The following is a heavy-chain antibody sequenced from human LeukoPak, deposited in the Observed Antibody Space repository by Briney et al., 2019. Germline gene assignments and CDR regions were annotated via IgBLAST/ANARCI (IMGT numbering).Heavy chain of an antibody. Sequence: GGSLRLSCVVSGFPFSSYAMSWVRQAPGKGLEWVSGISGSGDDTYYAASVKGRFIVSRDTSKNTLYLQMNSLRAEDTAVYYCARDWDWNEQHEHDYWGQGTLVTVSS. CDR1: GFPFSSYA. CDR2: ISGSGDDT. J-gene: IGHJ4*02. V-gene: IGHV3-23*01. CDR3: ARDWDWNEQHEHDY. D-gene: IGHD1-1*01.